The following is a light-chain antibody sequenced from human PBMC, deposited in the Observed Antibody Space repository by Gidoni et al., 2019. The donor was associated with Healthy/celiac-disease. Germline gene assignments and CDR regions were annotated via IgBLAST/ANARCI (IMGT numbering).Light chain of an antibody. Sequence: DIQMTQSPSSLSASVGDRVTITCRASQSISSYLKWYQQKPGKAPKLLIYAASSLQSGVPSRFSGSGSGTDFTSTISNLQPEDFATYDCKQSYSTPLTCXXXTKVEIK. V-gene: IGKV1-39*01. CDR3: KQSYSTPLT. CDR1: QSISSY. J-gene: IGKJ1*01. CDR2: AAS.